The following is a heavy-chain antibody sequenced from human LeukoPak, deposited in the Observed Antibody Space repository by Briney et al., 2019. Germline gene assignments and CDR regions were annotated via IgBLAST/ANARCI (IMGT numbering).Heavy chain of an antibody. V-gene: IGHV1-8*01. J-gene: IGHJ6*03. Sequence: ASVKVSCKASGYTFTSYDINWVRQATGQGLEWMGWMNPNSGNTGYAQKFQGGVTMTRNTSISTAYMELSSLRSEDTAVYYCARGPSGSVQSYYYYYYMDVWGKGTTVTVSS. D-gene: IGHD1-1*01. CDR1: GYTFTSYD. CDR3: ARGPSGSVQSYYYYYYMDV. CDR2: MNPNSGNT.